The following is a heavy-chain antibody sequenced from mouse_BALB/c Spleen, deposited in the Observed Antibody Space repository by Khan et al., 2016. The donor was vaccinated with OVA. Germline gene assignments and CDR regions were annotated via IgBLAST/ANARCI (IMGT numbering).Heavy chain of an antibody. J-gene: IGHJ3*01. V-gene: IGHV1-7*01. D-gene: IGHD2-1*01. CDR3: ARRGVYGIFAY. CDR1: GYTFPTYW. Sequence: QVQLKQSGAELAKPGASVKMSCKASGYTFPTYWMHWIKQRPGQGLEWIGYIDPNTDYTEYNQKFKDKATLTTDKSSSTAYMQLSSLTSEDSSVYYCARRGVYGIFAYWGQGTLVTVSA. CDR2: IDPNTDYT.